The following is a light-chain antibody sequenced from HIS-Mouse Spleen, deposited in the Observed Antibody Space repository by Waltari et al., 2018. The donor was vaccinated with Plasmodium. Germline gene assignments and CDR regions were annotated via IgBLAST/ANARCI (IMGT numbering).Light chain of an antibody. CDR3: QQYGSSPYT. CDR1: QSGSSSY. V-gene: IGKV3-20*01. Sequence: ELVLPQSPGTLSLSPGESATLSCSASQSGSSSYLAWYQQKPGQAPRLLIYGASSRATGIPDRFSGSGSGTDFTLTISRLEPEDFAVYYCQQYGSSPYTFGQGTKLEIK. CDR2: GAS. J-gene: IGKJ2*01.